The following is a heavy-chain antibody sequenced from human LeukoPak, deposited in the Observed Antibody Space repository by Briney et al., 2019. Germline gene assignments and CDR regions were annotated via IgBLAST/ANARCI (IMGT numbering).Heavy chain of an antibody. D-gene: IGHD2/OR15-2a*01. V-gene: IGHV3-30*04. CDR2: ISYDGSNK. CDR1: GFTFSSYA. J-gene: IGHJ3*02. CDR3: ARDREYFAFDT. Sequence: GRSLRLSCAASGFTFSSYAMHWVRQAPGKGLEWVAVISYDGSNKYYADPVKGRFTISRDNSKNTLYLQMNSLRAEDTAVYYCARDREYFAFDTWGQGTMVTVSS.